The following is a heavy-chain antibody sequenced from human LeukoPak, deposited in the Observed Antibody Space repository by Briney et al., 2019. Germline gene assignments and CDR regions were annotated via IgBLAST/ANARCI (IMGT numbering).Heavy chain of an antibody. V-gene: IGHV4-34*01. D-gene: IGHD6-13*01. Sequence: SETLSLTCAVYGRSFSGYYWSWIRQPPGKGLEWIGEINHSGSTNYNPSLKSRVTISVDTSKNQFSLKLSSVTAADTAVYYCARVGSWYKYNWFDPWGQGTLVTVSS. J-gene: IGHJ5*02. CDR3: ARVGSWYKYNWFDP. CDR1: GRSFSGYY. CDR2: INHSGST.